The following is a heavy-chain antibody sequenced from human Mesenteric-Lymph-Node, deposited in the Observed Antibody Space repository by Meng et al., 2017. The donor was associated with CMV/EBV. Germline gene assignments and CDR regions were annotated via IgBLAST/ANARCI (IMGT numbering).Heavy chain of an antibody. D-gene: IGHD3-22*01. V-gene: IGHV3-21*01. CDR3: AKDPRHYYDSSGYYC. J-gene: IGHJ4*02. CDR2: ITMSSSNI. CDR1: GFTFSSYN. Sequence: GGSLRLSCAASGFTFSSYNMNWVRQAPGQGLEWVSSITMSSSNIYYADSVKGRFTVSRDNAKDSLFLQMNSLRAEDTAVYYCAKDPRHYYDSSGYYCWGQGTLVTVSS.